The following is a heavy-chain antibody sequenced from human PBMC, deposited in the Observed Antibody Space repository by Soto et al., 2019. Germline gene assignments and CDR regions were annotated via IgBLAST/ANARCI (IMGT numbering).Heavy chain of an antibody. V-gene: IGHV3-30*18. J-gene: IGHJ6*02. CDR2: ISYDGSNK. Sequence: GGSLRLSCAASGFTFSSYGMHWVRQAPGKGLEWVAVISYDGSNKYYADSVKGRFTISRDNSKNTLVLQMNSLRAEDTAVYYCAKDPRQSAAPPYYYYYGMDVWGQGTTVTVSS. D-gene: IGHD2-15*01. CDR1: GFTFSSYG. CDR3: AKDPRQSAAPPYYYYYGMDV.